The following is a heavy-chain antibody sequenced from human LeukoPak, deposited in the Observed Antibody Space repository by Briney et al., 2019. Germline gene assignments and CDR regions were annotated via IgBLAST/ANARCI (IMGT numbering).Heavy chain of an antibody. D-gene: IGHD6-6*01. CDR2: IYYSGST. CDR3: ARQTGGTSSIAD. V-gene: IGHV4-39*01. CDR1: GGSNSSSNYY. Sequence: SETLSLTCTVSGGSNSSSNYYWAWIRQPPGKGLEWIGNIYYSGSTYFDPSLRSRVTMSVDTSKNHFSLKLSSVTAADTAVYYCARQTGGTSSIADWGQGTLVTVSS. J-gene: IGHJ4*02.